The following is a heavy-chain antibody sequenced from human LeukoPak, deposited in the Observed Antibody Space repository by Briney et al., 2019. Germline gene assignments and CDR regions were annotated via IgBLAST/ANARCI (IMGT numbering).Heavy chain of an antibody. D-gene: IGHD2-2*01. CDR1: GFTFSSYA. V-gene: IGHV3-30-3*01. CDR2: ISYDGSNK. CDR3: ARDRGAIAYFVY. J-gene: IGHJ4*02. Sequence: GRSLRLSCAASGFTFSSYAMHWVRQAPGKGLEWVAVISYDGSNKYYADSVKGRFTISRDNSKNTLYLQMNSLRAEDTAVYYCARDRGAIAYFVYWGQGTLVSVSS.